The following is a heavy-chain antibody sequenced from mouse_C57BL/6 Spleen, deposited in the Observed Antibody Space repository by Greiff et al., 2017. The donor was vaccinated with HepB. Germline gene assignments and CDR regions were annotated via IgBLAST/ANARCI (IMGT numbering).Heavy chain of an antibody. CDR3: ARFATVVDY. V-gene: IGHV1-50*01. J-gene: IGHJ2*01. CDR2: IDPSDSYT. CDR1: GYTFTSYW. Sequence: QVHVKQPGAELVKPGASVKLSCKASGYTFTSYWMQWVKQRPGQGLEWIGEIDPSDSYTNYNQKFKGKATLTVDTSSSTAYMQLSSLTSEDSAVYYCARFATVVDYWGQGTTLTVSS. D-gene: IGHD1-1*01.